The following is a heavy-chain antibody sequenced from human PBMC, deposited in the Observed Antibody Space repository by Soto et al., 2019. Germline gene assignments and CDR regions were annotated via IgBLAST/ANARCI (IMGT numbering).Heavy chain of an antibody. V-gene: IGHV3-23*01. CDR2: ISGSGDRT. J-gene: IGHJ1*01. CDR3: SRDGTDCATGVCYFQH. CDR1: GFSFNTYA. Sequence: EVQVLESGGGLVQPGESLRLSCAASGFSFNTYAMSWVRLAPGKGLEWVSAISGSGDRTYYADSVQGRFTISRDNSKNSLYLQMNSLRDEDTAVYYCSRDGTDCATGVCYFQHWGQGTLVTVSS. D-gene: IGHD2-8*01.